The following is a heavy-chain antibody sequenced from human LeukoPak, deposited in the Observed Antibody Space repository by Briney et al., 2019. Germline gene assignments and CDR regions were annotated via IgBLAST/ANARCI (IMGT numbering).Heavy chain of an antibody. D-gene: IGHD1-26*01. Sequence: ASVKVSCKASGCTFINYGITWVRQAPGQGLEWMGWISAYNGNTNYAQKLQGRVTMTTDTSTSTVYMELRTLISDDTAVYYCARVKDRFSGSYYVGSGFDIWGQGTTVTVSS. J-gene: IGHJ3*02. CDR2: ISAYNGNT. CDR3: ARVKDRFSGSYYVGSGFDI. V-gene: IGHV1-18*01. CDR1: GCTFINYG.